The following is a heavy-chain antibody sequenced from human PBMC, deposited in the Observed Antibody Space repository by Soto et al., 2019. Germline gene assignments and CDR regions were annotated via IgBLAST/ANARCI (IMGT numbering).Heavy chain of an antibody. J-gene: IGHJ6*02. CDR3: ARGKGGAVAGTHILPNYGMDV. D-gene: IGHD6-19*01. V-gene: IGHV1-69*01. CDR1: GGTFSSYA. Sequence: QVQLVQSGAAVKKPGSSVKVSCKASGGTFSSYAISWVRQAPGQGLEWMGGIIPNFATANYAQKFQGTVTNTADESTSTAYMELSSLRSEDTAVYYCARGKGGAVAGTHILPNYGMDVCGQGTTDTVSS. CDR2: IIPNFATA.